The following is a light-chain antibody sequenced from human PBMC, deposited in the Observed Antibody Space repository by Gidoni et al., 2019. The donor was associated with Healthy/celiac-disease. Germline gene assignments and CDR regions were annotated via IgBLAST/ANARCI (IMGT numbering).Light chain of an antibody. Sequence: IQMTQSPSSLSASTGDRVTITCRASQGISSYLTWYQQKPGKAPKLLIYAASTLQTGVPSRFSGSGSWTDFTLTISCLQSEDIATYYCQQYYNRPLTFXGXTKVEIK. CDR2: AAS. J-gene: IGKJ4*01. CDR1: QGISSY. CDR3: QQYYNRPLT. V-gene: IGKV1-8*01.